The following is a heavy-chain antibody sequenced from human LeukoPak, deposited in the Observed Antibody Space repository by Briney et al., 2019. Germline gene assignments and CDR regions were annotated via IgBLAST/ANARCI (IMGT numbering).Heavy chain of an antibody. CDR1: GYSFTSYW. J-gene: IGHJ4*02. V-gene: IGHV5-51*01. Sequence: GESLKISFKGSGYSFTSYWIGWVRQMPGKGLEWMGIIYPGDSDTRYSPSFQGQVTISADKSISTAYLQWSSLKASDAAMYYCARPVRDGYNPYYFDYWGQGTLVTVSS. D-gene: IGHD5-24*01. CDR3: ARPVRDGYNPYYFDY. CDR2: IYPGDSDT.